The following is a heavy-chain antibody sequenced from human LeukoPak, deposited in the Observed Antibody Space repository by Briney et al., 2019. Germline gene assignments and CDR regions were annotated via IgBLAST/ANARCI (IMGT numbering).Heavy chain of an antibody. D-gene: IGHD1-26*01. CDR1: GGSFSSYY. Sequence: SETLSLTCTVSGGSFSSYYWGWIRQPPGKGLEWVGYIYYSGSTNYNPSLKSRVTMSVDTSKNQFSLKLSSVTAADTAVYYCARWYSGSYRYYFDYWGQGTLVTVSS. V-gene: IGHV4-59*01. CDR2: IYYSGST. J-gene: IGHJ4*02. CDR3: ARWYSGSYRYYFDY.